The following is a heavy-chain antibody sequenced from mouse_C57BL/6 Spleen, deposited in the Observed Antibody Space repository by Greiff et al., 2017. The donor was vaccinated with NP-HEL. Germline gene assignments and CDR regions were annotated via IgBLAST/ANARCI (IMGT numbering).Heavy chain of an antibody. V-gene: IGHV3-6*01. CDR3: ARGESLLRGGYFDV. CDR2: ISYDGSN. CDR1: GYSITSGYY. J-gene: IGHJ1*03. D-gene: IGHD3-1*01. Sequence: EVQLQQSGPGLVKPSQSLSLTCSVTGYSITSGYYWNWIRQFPGNKLEWMGYISYDGSNNYNPSLKNRISITRDTSKNQFFLKLNSVTTEDIATYYGARGESLLRGGYFDVWGTGTTVTVSS.